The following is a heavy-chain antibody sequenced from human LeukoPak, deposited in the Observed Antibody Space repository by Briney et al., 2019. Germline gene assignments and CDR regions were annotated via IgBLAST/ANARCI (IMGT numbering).Heavy chain of an antibody. D-gene: IGHD5-12*01. CDR3: AKDIDSGYDGIDY. CDR1: GFTFDDYA. CDR2: ISWDGGST. J-gene: IGHJ4*02. V-gene: IGHV3-43D*04. Sequence: GGSLRLSCAASGFTFDDYAMHWVRHAPGKGLEWVSLISWDGGSTYYADSVKGRFTISRDNSKNSLYLQMNSLRAEDTALYYCAKDIDSGYDGIDYWGQGTLVTVSS.